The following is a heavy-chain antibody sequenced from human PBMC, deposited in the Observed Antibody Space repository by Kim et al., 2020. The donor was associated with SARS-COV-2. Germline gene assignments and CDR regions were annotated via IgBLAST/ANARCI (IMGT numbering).Heavy chain of an antibody. D-gene: IGHD3-22*01. CDR2: IREDGGEK. J-gene: IGHJ2*01. Sequence: GGSLRLSCAASGFTFSSYWMNWVRQAPGKGLEWVANIREDGGEKYYVDSVKGRFTISRDNAKNSLYLQMNSLRAEDTALYYCARVVVGYYYDSSGYSYYWYFDLWGRGTLVTVSS. CDR1: GFTFSSYW. CDR3: ARVVVGYYYDSSGYSYYWYFDL. V-gene: IGHV3-7*03.